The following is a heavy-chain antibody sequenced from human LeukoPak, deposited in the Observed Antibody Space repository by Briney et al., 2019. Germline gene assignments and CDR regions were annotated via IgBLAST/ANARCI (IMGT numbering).Heavy chain of an antibody. CDR2: IYYSGST. CDR1: GGSISSISYY. V-gene: IGHV4-39*01. Sequence: SDTLSLTCTISGGSISSISYYWGWLRQPPGKGLEWIGNIYYSGSTYYNPSLKSRVTISVDTSKNQFSLKLSSVTAADTAVYYCASLSGSYFEAPNFDYWGQGTLVTVSS. J-gene: IGHJ4*02. CDR3: ASLSGSYFEAPNFDY. D-gene: IGHD1-26*01.